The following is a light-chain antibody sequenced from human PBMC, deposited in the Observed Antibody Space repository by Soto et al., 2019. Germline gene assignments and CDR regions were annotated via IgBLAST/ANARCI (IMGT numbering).Light chain of an antibody. CDR1: QSVSSN. CDR2: GAS. J-gene: IGKJ5*01. CDR3: QQYNNWPRT. V-gene: IGKV3-15*01. Sequence: EIVMTQSPATLSVSPGERATLSCRASQSVSSNLAWYQQKPGQAPRLLIYGASTRATGVAARFSGSGSGTEFTLTISSLQAEDFAFYYCQQYNNWPRTFGQGTRLEIK.